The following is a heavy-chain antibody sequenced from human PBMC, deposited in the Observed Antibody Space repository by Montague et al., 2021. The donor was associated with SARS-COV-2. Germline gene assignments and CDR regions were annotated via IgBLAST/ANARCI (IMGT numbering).Heavy chain of an antibody. V-gene: IGHV4-59*01. CDR2: GST. CDR3: AREATDYGSGSYYFPFAY. J-gene: IGHJ4*02. Sequence: GSTDYNPSLKSRVTISLDASKNQFSLRLSSVTASDTAVYYCAREATDYGSGSYYFPFAYWGQGILVTVYS. D-gene: IGHD3-10*01.